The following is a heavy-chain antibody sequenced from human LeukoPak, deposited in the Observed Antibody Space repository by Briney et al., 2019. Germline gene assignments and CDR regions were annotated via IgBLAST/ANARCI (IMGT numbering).Heavy chain of an antibody. V-gene: IGHV3-30*02. Sequence: GGSLRLSCAASGFTFSSYGMHWVRQAPGKGLEWVAFIRYDGSNKYYADSVKGRFTISRDNSKNTLYLQMNSLRAEDTAVYYCAREQYSSSSRHFDYWGQGTLVTVSS. J-gene: IGHJ4*02. CDR3: AREQYSSSSRHFDY. CDR2: IRYDGSNK. D-gene: IGHD6-6*01. CDR1: GFTFSSYG.